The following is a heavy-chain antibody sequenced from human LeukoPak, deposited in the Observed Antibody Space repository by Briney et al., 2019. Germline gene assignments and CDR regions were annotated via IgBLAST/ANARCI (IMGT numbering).Heavy chain of an antibody. J-gene: IGHJ6*02. D-gene: IGHD4-17*01. CDR3: AREERSTTVTSKGYYYYGMDV. V-gene: IGHV4-39*07. Sequence: SETLSLTCTVSVGSISSRSYYWGWIRQPPGKGLEWSGSIYYSGSTYYNPSLKSRVTISVDTSKNQFSLKLSSVTAADTAAYYCAREERSTTVTSKGYYYYGMDVWGQGTTVTVSS. CDR2: IYYSGST. CDR1: VGSISSRSYY.